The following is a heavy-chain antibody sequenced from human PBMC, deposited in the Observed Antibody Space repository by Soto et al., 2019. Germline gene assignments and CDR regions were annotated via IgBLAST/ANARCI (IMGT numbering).Heavy chain of an antibody. D-gene: IGHD3-22*01. CDR3: ARGYYYDSSGYWPDAFDI. Sequence: GESLKISCKGSGYSFTSYWIGWVRQMPGKGLERMGIIYPGDSDTRYSPSFQGQVTISADKSISTAYLQWSSLKASDTAMYYCARGYYYDSSGYWPDAFDIWGQGTMVT. V-gene: IGHV5-51*01. J-gene: IGHJ3*02. CDR1: GYSFTSYW. CDR2: IYPGDSDT.